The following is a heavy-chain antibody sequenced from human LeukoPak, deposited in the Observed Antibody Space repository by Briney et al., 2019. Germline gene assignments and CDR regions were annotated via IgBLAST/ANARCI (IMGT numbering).Heavy chain of an antibody. J-gene: IGHJ3*01. V-gene: IGHV1-18*01. CDR3: ARGSGASDADAFDL. Sequence: ASVKVCCKTSGYIFSNYGVTWVRQAPGQGLEWMGWISAYNGNTKLAQKVQGRVTMTTDTSTSTAYMELTGLKSDDSAVYFCARGSGASDADAFDLWGQGTVVTVSS. D-gene: IGHD1-26*01. CDR1: GYIFSNYG. CDR2: ISAYNGNT.